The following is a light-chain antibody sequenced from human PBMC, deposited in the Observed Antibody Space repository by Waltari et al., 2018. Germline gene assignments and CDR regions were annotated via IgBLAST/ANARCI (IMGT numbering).Light chain of an antibody. CDR3: QQYNNWPSLT. CDR2: GAS. Sequence: EIVMTQSPATLSVYPGERATLSCRASQSVSSNLAWYQQKPGQAPRLLIYGASTRATGIPARFSGSGSGTEFTLTISSLQSEDFAVYYCQQYNNWPSLTFGGGTKVEIK. V-gene: IGKV3-15*01. J-gene: IGKJ4*01. CDR1: QSVSSN.